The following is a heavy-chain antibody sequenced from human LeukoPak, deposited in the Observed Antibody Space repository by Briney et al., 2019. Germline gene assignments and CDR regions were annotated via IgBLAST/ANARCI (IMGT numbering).Heavy chain of an antibody. J-gene: IGHJ3*02. D-gene: IGHD5-12*01. CDR2: IIPIFGTA. CDR3: ATEMVATGAFDI. Sequence: SVKVSCKASGGTFSSYAISWVRQAPGQGLEWMGGIIPIFGTANYAQKFQGRVTITADESTSTAYMELSSLRSEDTAVYYCATEMVATGAFDIWGQGTMVTVSS. CDR1: GGTFSSYA. V-gene: IGHV1-69*01.